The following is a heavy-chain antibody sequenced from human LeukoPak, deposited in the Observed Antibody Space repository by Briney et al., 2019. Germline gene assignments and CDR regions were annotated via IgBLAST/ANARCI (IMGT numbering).Heavy chain of an antibody. CDR1: GFTFSNYA. J-gene: IGHJ4*02. CDR3: SVMHRYYDGSGYWVQ. D-gene: IGHD3-22*01. V-gene: IGHV3-23*01. Sequence: GGSLRLSCAASGFTFSNYAMNWVRQAPGKGLEWVSTSGSGGSTYYADSVKGRFIISRDNSKNTLYLQMNSLRAEDTAVYYCSVMHRYYDGSGYWVQWGQGTLVTVSS. CDR2: SGSGGST.